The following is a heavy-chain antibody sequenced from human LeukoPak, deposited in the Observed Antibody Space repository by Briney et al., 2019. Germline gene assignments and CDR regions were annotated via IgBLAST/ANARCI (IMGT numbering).Heavy chain of an antibody. CDR2: IYQSGRA. Sequence: SQTLSLICAVSGGSISSGGFSWNWIPQPPGKGLEWIGFIYQSGRATYNPSLKSRVNISVDRSKNQFSLKMNSVTAADTAVYFCARGTPDFDSWGQGTLVTVSS. CDR1: GGSISSGGFS. J-gene: IGHJ4*02. V-gene: IGHV4-30-2*01. CDR3: ARGTPDFDS.